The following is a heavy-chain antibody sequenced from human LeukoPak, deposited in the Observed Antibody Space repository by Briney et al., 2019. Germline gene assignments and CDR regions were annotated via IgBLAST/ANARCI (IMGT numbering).Heavy chain of an antibody. CDR3: ARGRRYYDFWSVHPPYYYMDV. Sequence: SETLSLTCTVSAGSISSYYWSWIRQPAGKGLECIGRIYTSGSTNYNPSLKSPVTMSVDTSKNQVSLKLSSVTAADTAVYYCARGRRYYDFWSVHPPYYYMDVWGKGTTVTVSS. CDR1: AGSISSYY. V-gene: IGHV4-4*07. J-gene: IGHJ6*03. CDR2: IYTSGST. D-gene: IGHD3-3*01.